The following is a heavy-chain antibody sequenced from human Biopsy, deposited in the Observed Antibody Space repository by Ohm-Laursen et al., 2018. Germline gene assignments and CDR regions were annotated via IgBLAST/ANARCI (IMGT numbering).Heavy chain of an antibody. CDR2: IYYTGNT. J-gene: IGHJ4*02. CDR1: GGSTSLYY. D-gene: IGHD1-26*01. V-gene: IGHV4-59*08. CDR3: ARLSLYNGSYYWGY. Sequence: GTLSLTCIVSGGSTSLYYWGWIRQPPGKRLEYLVNIYYTGNTNYNPSLKSRATISIDTSKNEFSLNLTSVTATDTAVYYCARLSLYNGSYYWGYWGQGTLVTVSS.